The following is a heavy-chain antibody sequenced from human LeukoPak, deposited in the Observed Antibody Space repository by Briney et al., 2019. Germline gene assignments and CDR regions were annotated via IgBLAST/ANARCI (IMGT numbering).Heavy chain of an antibody. CDR2: ISAYNGNT. CDR3: ARGLIWAVADTGVDY. V-gene: IGHV1-18*01. D-gene: IGHD6-19*01. J-gene: IGHJ4*02. Sequence: ASVKVSCKASGYTFTSYGISWVRQAPGQGLEWMGWISAYNGNTNYAQKLQGRVTMTTDTSTSTAYMELRSLRSDDTAVYFCARGLIWAVADTGVDYWGQGTLVTVSS. CDR1: GYTFTSYG.